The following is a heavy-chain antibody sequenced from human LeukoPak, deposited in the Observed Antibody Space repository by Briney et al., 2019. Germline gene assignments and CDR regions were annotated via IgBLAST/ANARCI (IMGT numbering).Heavy chain of an antibody. Sequence: PSETLSLTCAVYGGSFSGYYWSWIRQPPGKGLEWIGEINHSGSTNYNPSLKSRVTISVDTSKNQFSLKLSSVTAADTAVYYCARGVPTRLYYYYYGMDVWGKGTTVTVSS. V-gene: IGHV4-34*01. CDR3: ARGVPTRLYYYYYGMDV. CDR1: GGSFSGYY. CDR2: INHSGST. J-gene: IGHJ6*04. D-gene: IGHD3-22*01.